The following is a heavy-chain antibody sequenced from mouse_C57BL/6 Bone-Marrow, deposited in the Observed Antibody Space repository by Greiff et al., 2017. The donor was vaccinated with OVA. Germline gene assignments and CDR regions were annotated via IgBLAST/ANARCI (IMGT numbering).Heavy chain of an antibody. Sequence: EVQLQQSGPVLVKPGASVKMSCKASGYTFTDYYMNWVKQSHGKSLEWIGVINPYNGGTSYNQKFKGKATLTVDKSSSTAYMELNSLTSEHSAVYYCASRDYGSSYYYAMDYWGQGTSVTVSS. V-gene: IGHV1-19*01. D-gene: IGHD1-1*01. J-gene: IGHJ4*01. CDR3: ASRDYGSSYYYAMDY. CDR1: GYTFTDYY. CDR2: INPYNGGT.